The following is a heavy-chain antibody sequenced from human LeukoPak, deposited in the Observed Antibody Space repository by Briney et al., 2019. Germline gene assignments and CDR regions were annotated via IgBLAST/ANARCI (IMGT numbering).Heavy chain of an antibody. J-gene: IGHJ3*02. CDR3: TRQVATKGEWAFDI. V-gene: IGHV4-38-2*02. D-gene: IGHD5-12*01. Sequence: PSETLSLTCSVSSSSFSSAYYWGWIRQPPGTGLEWIGSINFSGHTYYNPSLKSRVTISMDTSKNQFSLKLRSVTAADTALYYCTRQVATKGEWAFDIWGQGTMVTASS. CDR2: INFSGHT. CDR1: SSSFSSAYY.